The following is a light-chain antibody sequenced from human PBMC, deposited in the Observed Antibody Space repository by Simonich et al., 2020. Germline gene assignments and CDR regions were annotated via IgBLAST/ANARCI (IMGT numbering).Light chain of an antibody. J-gene: IGKJ3*01. Sequence: EIVLTQSPGTLSLSPGERATLTGRASQSVSSSYLAWYQQKPGQDPRLLIYGASSRATGIPERISGSGAGTDFTLTISRLEPEDFAVYYSQQYGSSLFTFGPGTKVDIK. CDR2: GAS. V-gene: IGKV3-20*01. CDR3: QQYGSSLFT. CDR1: QSVSSSY.